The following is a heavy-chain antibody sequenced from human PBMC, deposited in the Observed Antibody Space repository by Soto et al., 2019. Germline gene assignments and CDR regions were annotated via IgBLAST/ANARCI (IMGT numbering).Heavy chain of an antibody. J-gene: IGHJ4*02. D-gene: IGHD3-3*01. V-gene: IGHV1-69*01. CDR2: IIPIFGTA. CDR1: GGTFSSYA. Sequence: QVQLVQSGAEVKKPGSSVKVSCKASGGTFSSYAISWVRQAPGQGLECMGGIIPIFGTANYAQKFQGRVTITADESTSTAYMELSSLRSEDTAVYYCARGAFGGLRFSFDYWGQGTLVTVSS. CDR3: ARGAFGGLRFSFDY.